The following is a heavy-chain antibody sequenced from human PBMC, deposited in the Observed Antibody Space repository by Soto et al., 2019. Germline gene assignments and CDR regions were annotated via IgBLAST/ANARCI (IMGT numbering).Heavy chain of an antibody. D-gene: IGHD3-3*01. CDR3: ARDTGTIFGLVTGLYYYYYMDV. Sequence: QVQLVQSGAEVKKPGASVKVSCKASGYTFTSYAMHWVRQAPGQRLEWMGWINAGNGNTKYSQKFQGRVTITRDTSGSTAYMELSSLRSEDTAVYYCARDTGTIFGLVTGLYYYYYMDVWGKGTTVTVSS. CDR1: GYTFTSYA. V-gene: IGHV1-3*01. J-gene: IGHJ6*03. CDR2: INAGNGNT.